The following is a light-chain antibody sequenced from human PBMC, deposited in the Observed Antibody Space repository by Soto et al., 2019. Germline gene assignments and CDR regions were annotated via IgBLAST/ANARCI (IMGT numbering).Light chain of an antibody. CDR2: GNS. CDR1: SSNIGAHYD. J-gene: IGLJ1*01. V-gene: IGLV1-40*01. Sequence: QSVLTQPPSVSGAPGQRVTISCTGSSSNIGAHYDVHWYQQLPGTAPKLLIYGNSNRPSGVPDRFSGSKFGTSASLAITGLQAEDEADYYCQSYDDSLSVYVFGTGTKVTVL. CDR3: QSYDDSLSVYV.